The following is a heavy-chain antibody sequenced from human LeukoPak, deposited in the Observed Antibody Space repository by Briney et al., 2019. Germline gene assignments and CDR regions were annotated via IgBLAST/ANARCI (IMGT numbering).Heavy chain of an antibody. CDR1: GYTFTGYY. Sequence: ASVKVSCKASGYTFTGYYMHWVRQAPGQGLEWMGGSNPNSGGTNYAQKFQGRVTRTRDTSISIDYMELSRLRSDDTAVYYCARDLGYYYDSSGSNGDYWGQGTLVTVSS. CDR3: ARDLGYYYDSSGSNGDY. J-gene: IGHJ4*02. D-gene: IGHD3-22*01. V-gene: IGHV1-2*02. CDR2: SNPNSGGT.